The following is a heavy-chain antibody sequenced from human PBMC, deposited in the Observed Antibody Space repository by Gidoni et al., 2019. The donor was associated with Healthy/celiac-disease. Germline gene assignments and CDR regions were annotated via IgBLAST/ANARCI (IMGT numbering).Heavy chain of an antibody. J-gene: IGHJ6*02. D-gene: IGHD4-17*01. CDR1: VCTSSSSA. Sequence: VQMVHSAAEVTEPRFSVIFSCKASVCTSSSSAITWVRQAPGHGLEWMGGFIPIYGTANYAQKFQGSVTNTADESTSTTYMELSSLRSEGTAVYYCAGAPPDYGGNYVRDYYCGMDVWGQGTTVTVSS. CDR2: FIPIYGTA. CDR3: AGAPPDYGGNYVRDYYCGMDV. V-gene: IGHV1-69*01.